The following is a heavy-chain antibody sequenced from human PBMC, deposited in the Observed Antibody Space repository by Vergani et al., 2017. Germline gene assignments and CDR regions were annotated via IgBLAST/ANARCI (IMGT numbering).Heavy chain of an antibody. CDR2: INSNSGNP. V-gene: IGHV7-4-1*02. Sequence: QVQLVQSGSEVKKPGASVKVSCRASGYTFTNYALNWVREATGQGLEWMGWINSNSGNPTYAQGFKGRFVFSVHSSVSTSYLQINSLQPEDTAVYYCVRTRSGSXTGGCCYSGWFDPWGQGTLVTVSS. CDR1: GYTFTNYA. J-gene: IGHJ5*02. CDR3: VRTRSGSXTGGCCYSGWFDP. D-gene: IGHD2-15*01.